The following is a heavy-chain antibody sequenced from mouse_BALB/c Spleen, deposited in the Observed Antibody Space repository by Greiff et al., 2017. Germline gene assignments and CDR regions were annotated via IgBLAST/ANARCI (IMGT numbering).Heavy chain of an antibody. J-gene: IGHJ3*01. CDR3: ARWFDSFAY. D-gene: IGHD2-2*01. CDR2: ISSGGSYT. V-gene: IGHV5-9-4*01. Sequence: EVKLVESGGGLVKPGGSLKLSCAASGFTFSSYAMSWVRQSPEKRLEWVAEISSGGSYTYYPDTVTGRFTISRDNAKNTLYREMSSLRSEDTAMYYCARWFDSFAYWGQGTLVTVSA. CDR1: GFTFSSYA.